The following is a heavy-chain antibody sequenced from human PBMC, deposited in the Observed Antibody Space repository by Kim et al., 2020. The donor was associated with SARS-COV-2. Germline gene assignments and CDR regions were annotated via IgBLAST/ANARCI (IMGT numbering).Heavy chain of an antibody. Sequence: GGSLRLSCAASGFTFSNYGMHWVRQAPGKGLEWVAVISYDGSNKYYADSVKGRFTISRDNSKNTLYLQMNSLRAEDTAVYYCAKQRRSYYVADYWGQGTLVTVSS. J-gene: IGHJ4*02. V-gene: IGHV3-30*18. CDR1: GFTFSNYG. CDR2: ISYDGSNK. D-gene: IGHD1-26*01. CDR3: AKQRRSYYVADY.